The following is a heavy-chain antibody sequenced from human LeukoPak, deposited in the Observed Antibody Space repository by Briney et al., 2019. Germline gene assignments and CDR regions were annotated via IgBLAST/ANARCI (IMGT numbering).Heavy chain of an antibody. CDR3: AKEHLDLHYFDY. CDR1: GFTFSSYG. J-gene: IGHJ4*02. D-gene: IGHD1-1*01. Sequence: GGSLRLSCAASGFTFSSYGMHWVRQAPGKGLEWVAVISYDGSNKYYADSVKGRFTISRDNSKNTLYLQMNSLRAEDTAVYYCAKEHLDLHYFDYWGQGTLVTVSS. V-gene: IGHV3-30*18. CDR2: ISYDGSNK.